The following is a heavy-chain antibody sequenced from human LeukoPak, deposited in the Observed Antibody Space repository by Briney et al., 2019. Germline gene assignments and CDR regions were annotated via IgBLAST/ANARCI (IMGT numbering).Heavy chain of an antibody. CDR2: IYSTGST. J-gene: IGHJ3*02. V-gene: IGHV4-4*07. CDR1: GGSVSGYY. D-gene: IGHD3-9*01. Sequence: SETLSLTCTVSGGSVSGYYCSWIRQPAGKGLEWIGRIYSTGSTDYNASLKSRVTMSVDTSKNQFSLKLSSVTAADAAVYYCARANILTGYSDAFDIWGQGTMVTVSS. CDR3: ARANILTGYSDAFDI.